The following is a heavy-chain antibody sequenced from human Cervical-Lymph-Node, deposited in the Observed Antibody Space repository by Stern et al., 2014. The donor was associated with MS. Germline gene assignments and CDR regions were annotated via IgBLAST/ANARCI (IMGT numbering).Heavy chain of an antibody. V-gene: IGHV3-74*02. CDR2: INGDGTVS. Sequence: EVQLVESGGGLVQPGGSLMISCVASGFNFRTDWLHWVLQGPGKGLEWVSRINGDGTVSTYADSVRGRFTISRNNANNTMSLQLDNLRVEDTAIYYCASAYRASWGQGTLVTVST. CDR1: GFNFRTDW. CDR3: ASAYRAS. D-gene: IGHD1-1*01. J-gene: IGHJ4*02.